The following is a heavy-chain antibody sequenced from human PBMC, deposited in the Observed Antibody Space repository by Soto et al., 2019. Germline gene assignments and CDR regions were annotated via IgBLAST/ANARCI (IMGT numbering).Heavy chain of an antibody. CDR2: FKGSGGSK. V-gene: IGHV3-23*01. Sequence: EVQLLESGGGLVQPGGSLRLSCAAAGFSFGNYCLTWVRQAPGKGLEWVSTFKGSGGSKYYADSVRGRFTISRDNSKNTLCLHMNLLRVDHTAIYSCARYCTGGTCPGLDVWGQGTNVSVSS. J-gene: IGHJ6*02. CDR1: GFSFGNYC. CDR3: ARYCTGGTCPGLDV. D-gene: IGHD2-8*02.